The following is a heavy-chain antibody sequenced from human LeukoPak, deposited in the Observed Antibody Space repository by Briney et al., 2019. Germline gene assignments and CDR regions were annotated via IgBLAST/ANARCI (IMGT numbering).Heavy chain of an antibody. CDR1: GYSFTSFG. CDR2: ISAYNGNT. J-gene: IGHJ4*02. Sequence: ASVKVSCKASGYSFTSFGMNWVRQAPGQGLGWLGWISAYNGNTNYAQKLQGRVTMTTDTSTSTAYMELRSLRSDDTAVYYCARGNWYYYDSSGYNLYFDYWGQGTLVTVSS. CDR3: ARGNWYYYDSSGYNLYFDY. D-gene: IGHD3-22*01. V-gene: IGHV1-18*01.